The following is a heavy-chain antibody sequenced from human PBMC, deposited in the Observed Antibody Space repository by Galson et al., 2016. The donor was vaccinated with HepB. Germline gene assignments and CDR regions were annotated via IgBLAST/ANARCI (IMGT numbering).Heavy chain of an antibody. V-gene: IGHV3-23*01. CDR1: GFTFSNYV. J-gene: IGHJ6*02. CDR3: AKSLLGVTLVSYYYGMDV. Sequence: SLRLSCAASGFTFSNYVMNWVGQAPGKGQEWVSAIGGSGINRYYEYSVKGRFTITRDNSKNTLYLQMNSLRAEDTAVYYCAKSLLGVTLVSYYYGMDVWGQGTTVTVSS. D-gene: IGHD2-21*02. CDR2: IGGSGINR.